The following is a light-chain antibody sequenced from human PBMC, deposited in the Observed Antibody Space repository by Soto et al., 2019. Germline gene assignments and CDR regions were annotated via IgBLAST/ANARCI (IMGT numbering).Light chain of an antibody. CDR2: GAS. Sequence: EIVLTQSPGTLSLSPGETATLSCRASRSVSSNYLAWYQQKPGQAPRLLIYGASSRATGIPDRFSGSGSGTDFTLTIGRLEPEDFAVYYCQQYGSSPWTTFGQGTKVDIK. CDR1: RSVSSNY. CDR3: QQYGSSPWTT. V-gene: IGKV3-20*01. J-gene: IGKJ1*01.